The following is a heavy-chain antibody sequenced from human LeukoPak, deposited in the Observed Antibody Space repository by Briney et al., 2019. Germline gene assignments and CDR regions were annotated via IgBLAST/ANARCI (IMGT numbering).Heavy chain of an antibody. CDR3: ARDPYHRLCPPLDL. CDR2: ISTYNGDT. CDR1: GYTFTNSD. J-gene: IGHJ5*02. V-gene: IGHV1-18*03. D-gene: IGHD1-14*01. Sequence: GASVKVSCRASGYTFTNSDIIWVRRAPGQGLDWMGRISTYNGDTNYATKLQGRVTMTTDTSTRTVYLELGSLTFDDMAVYFCARDPYHRLCPPLDLWGQGTLVTVSS.